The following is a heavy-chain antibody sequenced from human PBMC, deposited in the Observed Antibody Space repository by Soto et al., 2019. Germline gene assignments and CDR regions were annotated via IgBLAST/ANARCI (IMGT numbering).Heavy chain of an antibody. CDR1: GGSISNYY. Sequence: QVQLQESGPGLVKPSETLSLTCTVSGGSISNYYWSWIRQPPGKGLEWIGYIYYSGSTNYNPSLKSRVTISVDTSKNQLSLKLSSVTAADTAVYYCARRYGYYFDYWGQATLVTVSS. CDR2: IYYSGST. D-gene: IGHD4-17*01. CDR3: ARRYGYYFDY. J-gene: IGHJ4*02. V-gene: IGHV4-59*08.